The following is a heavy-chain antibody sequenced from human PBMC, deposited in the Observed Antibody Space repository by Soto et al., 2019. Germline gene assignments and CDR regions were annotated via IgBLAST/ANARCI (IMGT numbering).Heavy chain of an antibody. CDR2: ISSSSSYI. Sequence: GALRLSCAASGFTFSSYSMNWVRQAPGKGLEWVSSISSSSSYIYYADSVKGRFTISRDNAKNSLYLQMNSLRAEDTAVYYCARVPRGQTGDYWGQRTLVPASP. V-gene: IGHV3-21*01. CDR1: GFTFSSYS. J-gene: IGHJ4*02. CDR3: ARVPRGQTGDY.